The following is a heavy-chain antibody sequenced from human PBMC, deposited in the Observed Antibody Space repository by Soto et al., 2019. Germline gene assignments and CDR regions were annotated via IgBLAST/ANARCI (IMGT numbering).Heavy chain of an antibody. V-gene: IGHV1-69*02. Sequence: QVQLVQSGAEVKKPGSSVKFSCKASGGTFSSYTISWVRQAPGQGLEWMGRIIPILGIANYAQKFQGRVTITAYKSTSTAYRELSSLRSEDTAVYYCASNGDYDISGPHWGQGTLVTVSS. CDR2: IIPILGIA. CDR1: GGTFSSYT. J-gene: IGHJ4*02. CDR3: ASNGDYDISGPH. D-gene: IGHD3-9*01.